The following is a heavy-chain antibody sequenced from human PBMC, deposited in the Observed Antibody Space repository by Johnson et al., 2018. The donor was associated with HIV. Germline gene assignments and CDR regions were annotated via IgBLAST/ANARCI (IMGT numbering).Heavy chain of an antibody. J-gene: IGHJ3*02. CDR3: ARGRGLQFLEWPTGLWSAFDI. D-gene: IGHD3-3*01. CDR2: IKQDGSDE. V-gene: IGHV3-7*02. CDR1: GFTFSTYW. Sequence: VQLVESGGGLVQTGGSRRLSCAASGFTFSTYWMSWVRQAPGKGLEWVAKIKQDGSDEYYVDSVKGRFTIYRDNTKNLLYLQMNSLRAEDTAVYYCARGRGLQFLEWPTGLWSAFDIWGQGTMVTVSS.